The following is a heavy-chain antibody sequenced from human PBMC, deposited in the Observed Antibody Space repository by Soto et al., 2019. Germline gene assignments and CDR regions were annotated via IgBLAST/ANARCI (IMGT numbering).Heavy chain of an antibody. J-gene: IGHJ4*02. Sequence: QVQLVQSGAEVKKPGSSVKVSCKASGGTFSSYAISWVRQAPGQGLEWMGGLIPIFGTANDAQKFQGRVTITADESTSTAYMELSSVRSDDTAVYYCARAYRSFYKTVPFDYWGQGTLVAVSS. CDR3: ARAYRSFYKTVPFDY. CDR2: LIPIFGTA. V-gene: IGHV1-69*01. CDR1: GGTFSSYA. D-gene: IGHD6-6*01.